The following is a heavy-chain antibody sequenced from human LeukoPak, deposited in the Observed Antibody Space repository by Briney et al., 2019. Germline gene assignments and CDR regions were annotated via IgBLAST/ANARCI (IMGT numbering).Heavy chain of an antibody. CDR3: ARDKWELLGGDY. J-gene: IGHJ4*02. V-gene: IGHV1-18*01. CDR1: GYTFTNYG. Sequence: GASVKVSCKASGYTFTNYGISWVRQAPGQGLEWMGWISAYNGNTHYAQNLQGRVTMTPDTSTSTAYMALRSLRSDDTAVYYCARDKWELLGGDYWGQGTLVTVSS. CDR2: ISAYNGNT. D-gene: IGHD1-26*01.